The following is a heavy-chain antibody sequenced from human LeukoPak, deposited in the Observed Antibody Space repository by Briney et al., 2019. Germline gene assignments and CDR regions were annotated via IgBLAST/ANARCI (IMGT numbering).Heavy chain of an antibody. CDR2: ISYTGST. D-gene: IGHD6-13*01. Sequence: SETLSLTCTVSDGSISSYYWSWIRQPPGKELEGIGFISYTGSTNYNPSLKSRVTISVDTSKNQFSLKMSSVTAADTAVYYCASYSNSQATFNYWGQGTLVTVSS. CDR1: DGSISSYY. CDR3: ASYSNSQATFNY. V-gene: IGHV4-59*08. J-gene: IGHJ4*02.